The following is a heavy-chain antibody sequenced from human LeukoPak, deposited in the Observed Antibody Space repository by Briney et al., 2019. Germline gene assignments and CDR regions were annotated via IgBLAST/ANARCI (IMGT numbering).Heavy chain of an antibody. CDR2: IYYSGST. CDR3: ARGFGSYSPFDY. D-gene: IGHD1-26*01. Sequence: SETLSLTCTVSGGSISSGGYYWSWIRQHPGKGLEWIGYIYYSGSTYYNPSLKSRVTISVDTSKNQFSLKLSSVTAADTAVYYCARGFGSYSPFDYWGQGTPVTVSS. CDR1: GGSISSGGYY. V-gene: IGHV4-31*03. J-gene: IGHJ4*02.